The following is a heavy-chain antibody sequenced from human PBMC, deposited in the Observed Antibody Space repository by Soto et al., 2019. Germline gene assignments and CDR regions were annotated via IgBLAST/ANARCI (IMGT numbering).Heavy chain of an antibody. Sequence: QVQLVQSGAEVKKPGSAVKVSCKASGGTFNMYAMHWVRQAPGQELEWMGGIIPIFDTPNYAQKFQGRITITVDESTSTAHMDLSSLRFEDTAVYYCPRSVGSGGVIGGFDYWGQGTLVTVSS. CDR1: GGTFNMYA. CDR3: PRSVGSGGVIGGFDY. J-gene: IGHJ4*02. D-gene: IGHD3-16*02. CDR2: IIPIFDTP. V-gene: IGHV1-69*01.